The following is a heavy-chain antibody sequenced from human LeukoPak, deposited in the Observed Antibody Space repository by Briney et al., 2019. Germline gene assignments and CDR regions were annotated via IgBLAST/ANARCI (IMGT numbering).Heavy chain of an antibody. D-gene: IGHD5-12*01. V-gene: IGHV4-59*11. CDR1: GGSISSHY. J-gene: IGHJ4*02. CDR2: IYYSGST. Sequence: PSETLSLTCTVSGGSISSHYWSWIRRPPGKGLEWIGYIYYSGSTNYNPSLKSRVTISVDTSKNQFSLKLSSVTAAVTAVYYCARLVNCGYSGYDFGTLKYYFDYWGQGTLVTVSS. CDR3: ARLVNCGYSGYDFGTLKYYFDY.